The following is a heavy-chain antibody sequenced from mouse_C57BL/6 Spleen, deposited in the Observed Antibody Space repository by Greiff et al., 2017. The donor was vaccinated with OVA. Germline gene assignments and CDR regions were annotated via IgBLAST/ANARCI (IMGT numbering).Heavy chain of an antibody. J-gene: IGHJ3*01. Sequence: QVQLQQPGAELVKPGASVKLSCKASGYTFTSYWMQWVKQRPGQGLEWIGEIDPSDSYTNYNQKFKGKATLTVDTSSSTAYMQLNSLTSEDSAVYYCARDPYYYGSSYAFAYWGQGTLVTVSA. D-gene: IGHD1-1*01. CDR1: GYTFTSYW. V-gene: IGHV1-50*01. CDR2: IDPSDSYT. CDR3: ARDPYYYGSSYAFAY.